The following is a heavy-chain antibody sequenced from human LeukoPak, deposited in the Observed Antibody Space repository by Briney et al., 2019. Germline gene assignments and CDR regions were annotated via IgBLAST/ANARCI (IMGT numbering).Heavy chain of an antibody. CDR3: ARDQNYYGSGSYYYYYYGMDV. CDR1: GFTFSSYA. CDR2: ISYDGSNK. V-gene: IGHV3-30-3*01. J-gene: IGHJ6*02. Sequence: GGSLRLSCAASGFTFSSYAMHWVRQAPGKGLEWVAVISYDGSNKYYADSVKGRFTISRDNSKNTLYLQMNSLRAEDTAVYYCARDQNYYGSGSYYYYYYGMDVWGQGTTVTVSS. D-gene: IGHD3-10*01.